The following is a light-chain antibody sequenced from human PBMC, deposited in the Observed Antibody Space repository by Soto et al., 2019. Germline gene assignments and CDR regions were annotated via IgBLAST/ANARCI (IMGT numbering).Light chain of an antibody. V-gene: IGLV2-14*03. CDR2: DVT. CDR1: SSDVGYYNY. CDR3: SSYTTSSTHV. J-gene: IGLJ1*01. Sequence: QSALTQPASVSGSPGQSITISCTGTSSDVGYYNYVSWFQQHPGKAPRLVISDVTNRPSGVSNRFSGSKSGNTASLTISGLQAEDEAHYDCSSYTTSSTHVFGTGTKLTVL.